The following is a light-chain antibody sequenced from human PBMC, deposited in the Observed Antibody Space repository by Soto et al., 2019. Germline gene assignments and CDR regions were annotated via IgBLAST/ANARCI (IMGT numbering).Light chain of an antibody. V-gene: IGKV3-11*01. J-gene: IGKJ5*01. CDR1: QNVRSY. CDR2: DAS. Sequence: EIVLTQSPATLSLSPGERATLSCRASQNVRSYLAWYQQKPGQAPRLLIHDASSRATGIPDRFSGSGSGTDFTLTISSLEPEDSAVYYCQQRTNWPTSTFGQGTRWRL. CDR3: QQRTNWPTST.